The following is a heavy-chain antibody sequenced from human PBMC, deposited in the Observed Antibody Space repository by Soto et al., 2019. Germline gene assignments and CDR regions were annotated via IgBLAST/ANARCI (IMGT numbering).Heavy chain of an antibody. V-gene: IGHV5-51*01. Sequence: GESLKISCKGSGYSFTSYWIGCVRQMPGKGLEWMGIIYPGDSDTRYSPSFQGQVTISADKSISTAYLQWSSLKASDTAMYYCAGLGSPNLFVYYFYGTDVWGQGTTVTVYS. D-gene: IGHD6-13*01. J-gene: IGHJ6*02. CDR2: IYPGDSDT. CDR1: GYSFTSYW. CDR3: AGLGSPNLFVYYFYGTDV.